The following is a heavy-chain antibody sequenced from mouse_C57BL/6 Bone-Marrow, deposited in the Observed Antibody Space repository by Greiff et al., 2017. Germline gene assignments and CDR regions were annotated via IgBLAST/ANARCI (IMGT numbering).Heavy chain of an antibody. V-gene: IGHV1-19*01. CDR3: ARRFHYCGSSHFDY. D-gene: IGHD1-1*01. Sequence: EVQLQQSGPVLVKPGASVKMSCKASGYTFTDYYMNWVKQSHGKSLEWIGVINPYNGGTSYNQKFKGKATLTVDKSSSTAYMELNSLTTEDSAVYYCARRFHYCGSSHFDYWGQGTTLTVSS. CDR1: GYTFTDYY. CDR2: INPYNGGT. J-gene: IGHJ2*01.